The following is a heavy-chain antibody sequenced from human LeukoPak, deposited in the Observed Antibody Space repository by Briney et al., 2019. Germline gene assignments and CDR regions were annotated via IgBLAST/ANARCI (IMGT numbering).Heavy chain of an antibody. J-gene: IGHJ4*02. Sequence: ASVKVSCKASGYTFTSYDINWVRQATGQGLEWMGWMNPNSGNTGYAQKFQGRVTITRNTSISTAYMELSSLRSEDTAVYYCARHEVGVVAATPQGFDYWGQGTLVTVSS. CDR2: MNPNSGNT. CDR1: GYTFTSYD. V-gene: IGHV1-8*03. CDR3: ARHEVGVVAATPQGFDY. D-gene: IGHD2-15*01.